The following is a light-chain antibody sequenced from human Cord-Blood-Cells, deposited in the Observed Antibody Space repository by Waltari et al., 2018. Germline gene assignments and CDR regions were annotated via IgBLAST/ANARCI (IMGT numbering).Light chain of an antibody. V-gene: IGLV2-23*01. CDR1: SSDAGRYNL. CDR3: CSYAASSTGV. Sequence: QSALTQPASVSGSPGQPITLSCTGTSSDAGRYNLVSWYQQHPCKAPKLMIYDGSKRPSGVSIRFSGSKCGNTASLTISGLQAEDESDYYCCSYAASSTGVYGGGTKLTVL. J-gene: IGLJ3*02. CDR2: DGS.